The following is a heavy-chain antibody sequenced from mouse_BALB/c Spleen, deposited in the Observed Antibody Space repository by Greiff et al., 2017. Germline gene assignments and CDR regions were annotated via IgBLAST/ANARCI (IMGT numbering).Heavy chain of an antibody. J-gene: IGHJ2*01. CDR3: ARGDRYLDY. V-gene: IGHV1S132*01. D-gene: IGHD2-14*01. CDR1: GYTFTSYW. Sequence: QVQLKESGAELVKPGASVKLSCKTSGYTFTSYWIQWVKQRPGQGLGWIGEIFPGTGTTYYNEKFKGKATLTIDTSSSTAYMQLSSLTSEDSAVYFCARGDRYLDYWGQGTTLTVSS. CDR2: IFPGTGTT.